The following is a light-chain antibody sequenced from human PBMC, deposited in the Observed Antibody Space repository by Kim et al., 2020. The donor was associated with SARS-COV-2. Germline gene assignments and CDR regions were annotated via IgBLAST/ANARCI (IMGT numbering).Light chain of an antibody. CDR2: SAS. Sequence: ASTGDRVTITCRASQSICSYLAWYQQKPGKSPKLLIYSASTLQSGVPARFSGSGSGTDFTLTISCLQSEDFATYYCQQYYSYPWTFGQGTKVDIK. J-gene: IGKJ1*01. CDR3: QQYYSYPWT. V-gene: IGKV1-8*01. CDR1: QSICSY.